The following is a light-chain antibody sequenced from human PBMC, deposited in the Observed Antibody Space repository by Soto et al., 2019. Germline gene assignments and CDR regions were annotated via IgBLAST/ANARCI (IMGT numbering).Light chain of an antibody. CDR1: QSISSW. J-gene: IGKJ1*01. Sequence: DIQMTQSPSTLSASVGDRVTITCRASQSISSWLAWYQQNPGKAPKLLIYKASSLESGVPSRFSGRGSGTAFTLTSSSLQPDYFATYYCQQYNSYPRTFGQGTKVEIK. CDR3: QQYNSYPRT. CDR2: KAS. V-gene: IGKV1-5*03.